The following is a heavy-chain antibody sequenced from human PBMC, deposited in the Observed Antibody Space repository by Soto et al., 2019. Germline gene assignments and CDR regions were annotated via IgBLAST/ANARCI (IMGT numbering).Heavy chain of an antibody. Sequence: SETLSLTCSVSGYSVSSSDYYWAWIRQPPGKGLEWIGSMLYSGLTYYNPSLKSRVTLSVDTSKNQFSLKLSSVTAADTAVYYCAGQVGVVVPAAMRDYYYYYGMDVWGQGTTVTVSS. D-gene: IGHD2-2*01. V-gene: IGHV4-39*01. J-gene: IGHJ6*02. CDR3: AGQVGVVVPAAMRDYYYYYGMDV. CDR1: GYSVSSSDYY. CDR2: MLYSGLT.